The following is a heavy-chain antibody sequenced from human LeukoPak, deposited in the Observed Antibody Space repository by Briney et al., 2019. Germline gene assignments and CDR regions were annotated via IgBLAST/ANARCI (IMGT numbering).Heavy chain of an antibody. CDR1: GGSISSYY. CDR2: IYYSGST. V-gene: IGHV4-59*08. J-gene: IGHJ5*02. D-gene: IGHD2-2*02. Sequence: SETLSLTCTVSGGSISSYYWSWIRQPPGRGLEWIGYIYYSGSTNYNPSLKSRVTISVDTSKNQFSLKLSSVTAADTAVHYCARQGYCSSTSCYSWFAPWGQGTLVTVSS. CDR3: ARQGYCSSTSCYSWFAP.